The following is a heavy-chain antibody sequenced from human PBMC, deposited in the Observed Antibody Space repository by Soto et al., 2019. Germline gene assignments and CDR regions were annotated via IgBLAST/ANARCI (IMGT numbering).Heavy chain of an antibody. CDR2: ISAHNGNT. Sequence: QVDLVQSGAEVKKPGASVKVSCKGSGYPFTTYGITWLRQAPGQGLEWMGWISAHNGNTNYAQKLQGRVTVTRDTSTSTAYMELRSLRSDDTAVYYCARGRYGDYWGQGDLVTVSS. V-gene: IGHV1-18*01. CDR3: ARGRYGDY. CDR1: GYPFTTYG. J-gene: IGHJ4*02. D-gene: IGHD1-1*01.